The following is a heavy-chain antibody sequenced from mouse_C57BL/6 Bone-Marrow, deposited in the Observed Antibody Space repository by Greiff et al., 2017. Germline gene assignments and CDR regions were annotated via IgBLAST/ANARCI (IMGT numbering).Heavy chain of an antibody. J-gene: IGHJ2*01. CDR2: IHPNSGST. D-gene: IGHD1-1*01. V-gene: IGHV1-64*01. CDR3: SREGYSYGSYYFDY. CDR1: GYTFTSYW. Sequence: VQLQQPGAELVKPGASVKLSCKASGYTFTSYWMHWVKQRPGQGLEWIGMIHPNSGSTNYNEKFKSKATLTVDKSSSTAYMQLSSLTSEDSAVYYFSREGYSYGSYYFDYWGQGTTLTVSS.